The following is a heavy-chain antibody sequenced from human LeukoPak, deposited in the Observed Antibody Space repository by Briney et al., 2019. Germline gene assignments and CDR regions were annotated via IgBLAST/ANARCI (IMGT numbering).Heavy chain of an antibody. D-gene: IGHD3-3*01. CDR3: ARGNYDFWSARTQKNNYFDY. J-gene: IGHJ4*02. V-gene: IGHV4-34*01. CDR1: GGSFSGYY. CDR2: INHSGST. Sequence: SETLSLTCAVYGGSFSGYYWSWVRQPPGKGLEWIGEINHSGSTNYNPSLKSRVTISVDTSKNQFSLKLSSVTAADTAVYYCARGNYDFWSARTQKNNYFDYWGQGTLVTVSS.